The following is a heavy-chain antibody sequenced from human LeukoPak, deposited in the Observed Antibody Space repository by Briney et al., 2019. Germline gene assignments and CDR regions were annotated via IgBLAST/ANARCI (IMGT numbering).Heavy chain of an antibody. Sequence: ASVKVSCKAAGYNFPAYFVHWVRQAPGQGLEWMGRINPNGGDTNYAQKFQGRVTMASDTSISTAYMELSSPISDDTAVYYCARVGFTTSWSNFDYWGQGTPVTVSS. D-gene: IGHD2-2*01. CDR2: INPNGGDT. CDR3: ARVGFTTSWSNFDY. CDR1: GYNFPAYF. V-gene: IGHV1-2*06. J-gene: IGHJ4*02.